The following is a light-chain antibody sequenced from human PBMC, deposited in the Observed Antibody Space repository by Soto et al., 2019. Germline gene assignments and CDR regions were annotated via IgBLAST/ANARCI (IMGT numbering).Light chain of an antibody. V-gene: IGLV2-14*01. CDR2: EVS. J-gene: IGLJ1*01. CDR1: SSDVGGYDY. CDR3: SSYSISTAYL. Sequence: QSVLTQPASVSGSPGQSITISCTGTSSDVGGYDYVSWYQLHPGKAPKLMVFEVSNRPSGVSYRFSGSKSGNTASLTIPGLQAEDEADYFCSSYSISTAYLFGPGTKVTVL.